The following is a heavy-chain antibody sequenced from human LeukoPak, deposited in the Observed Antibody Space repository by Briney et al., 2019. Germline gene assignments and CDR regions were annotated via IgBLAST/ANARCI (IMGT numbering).Heavy chain of an antibody. D-gene: IGHD1-26*01. CDR2: INPDNGGT. CDR3: ARDRGWDAFDI. J-gene: IGHJ3*02. CDR1: GYTFTGYY. Sequence: ASVKVSCKASGYTFTGYYMHWVRQTPGQGLEWMGRINPDNGGTNYGQKFQGRVTMTRDTSISTAYMELSSLRSDDTAVYYCARDRGWDAFDIWGQGTVVTVS. V-gene: IGHV1-2*06.